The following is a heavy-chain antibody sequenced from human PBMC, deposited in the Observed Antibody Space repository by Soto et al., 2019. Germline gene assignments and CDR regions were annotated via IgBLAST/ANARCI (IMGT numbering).Heavy chain of an antibody. CDR3: AKDPARSAPYDSSGYYYVSGY. D-gene: IGHD3-22*01. CDR2: ISGSGGST. CDR1: GFTFSSYA. J-gene: IGHJ4*02. V-gene: IGHV3-23*01. Sequence: GGSLRLSCAASGFTFSSYAMSWVRQAPGKGLEWVSAISGSGGSTYYADPVKGRFTISRDNSKNTLYLQMNSLRAEDTAVYYCAKDPARSAPYDSSGYYYVSGYWGQGTLVTVSS.